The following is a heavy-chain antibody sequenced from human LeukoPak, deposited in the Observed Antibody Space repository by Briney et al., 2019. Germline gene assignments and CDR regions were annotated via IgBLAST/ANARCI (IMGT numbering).Heavy chain of an antibody. Sequence: APVKVSCKASGYTFTGYYMHWVRQAPGQGLEWMGWINPNSGGTNYAQKFQGRVTMTRDTSISTAYMELSSLRSEDTAVYYCTGGGFYYDSSGYYLGTAFDIWGQGTMVTVSS. V-gene: IGHV1-2*02. CDR3: TGGGFYYDSSGYYLGTAFDI. CDR2: INPNSGGT. CDR1: GYTFTGYY. D-gene: IGHD3-22*01. J-gene: IGHJ3*02.